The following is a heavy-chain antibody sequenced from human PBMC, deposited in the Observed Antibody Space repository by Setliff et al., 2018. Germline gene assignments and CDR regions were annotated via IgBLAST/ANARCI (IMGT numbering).Heavy chain of an antibody. D-gene: IGHD1-26*01. J-gene: IGHJ4*02. CDR2: ISPYSGNT. CDR1: GFGFTTFG. Sequence: ASVKVSCKTSGFGFTTFGFSWVRQAPGQGLEWLGSISPYSGNTNYPQWLQDRVTMTIDTSATTVYMELQSLRADDTAVYYCATVGAAPDFWGQGTLVTVSS. V-gene: IGHV1-18*01. CDR3: ATVGAAPDF.